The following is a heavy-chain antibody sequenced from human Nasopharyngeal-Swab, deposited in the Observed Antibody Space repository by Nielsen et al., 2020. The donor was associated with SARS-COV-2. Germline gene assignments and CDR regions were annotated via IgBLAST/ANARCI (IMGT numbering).Heavy chain of an antibody. D-gene: IGHD6-13*01. V-gene: IGHV3-74*01. CDR2: INEDGSST. CDR1: GFTFSSYW. J-gene: IGHJ4*02. CDR3: TRAGSFRHDY. Sequence: GESLKISYAASGFTFSSYWMHWVRQAPGKGLVWVSRINEDGSSTSYADSLKGRFTISRDNAKNTLYLQMNSLSAEDTAVYYCTRAGSFRHDYWGQGTLGTVSS.